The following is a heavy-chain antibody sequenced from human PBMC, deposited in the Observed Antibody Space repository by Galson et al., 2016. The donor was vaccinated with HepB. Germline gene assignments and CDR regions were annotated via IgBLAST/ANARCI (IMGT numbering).Heavy chain of an antibody. D-gene: IGHD3-10*01. V-gene: IGHV3-48*02. Sequence: SLRLSCAASGFTFSSYSMNWVRQAPGKGLEWVSYIRSSSNTIYYADSVKGRFTISRDNAKNSLFLQMKSLRDEDPAVYYCARGFWFGLGRKYGMDVWGQGTTVTVSS. CDR1: GFTFSSYS. J-gene: IGHJ6*02. CDR3: ARGFWFGLGRKYGMDV. CDR2: IRSSSNTI.